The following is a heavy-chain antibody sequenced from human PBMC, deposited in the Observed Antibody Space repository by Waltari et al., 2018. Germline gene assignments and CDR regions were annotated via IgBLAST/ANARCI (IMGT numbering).Heavy chain of an antibody. CDR1: GHSFTIHW. Sequence: EVPLVQSGAEVTKPGASLKLSCKGSGHSFTIHWIGRVRPLPGKGLEWMGIIYPGDSDTRYSPSFQGQVTISADKSISTAYLQWSSLKASDTAMYYCARGSDPIVATIKRSWFDPWGQGTLVTVSS. CDR3: ARGSDPIVATIKRSWFDP. D-gene: IGHD5-12*01. V-gene: IGHV5-51*01. J-gene: IGHJ5*02. CDR2: IYPGDSDT.